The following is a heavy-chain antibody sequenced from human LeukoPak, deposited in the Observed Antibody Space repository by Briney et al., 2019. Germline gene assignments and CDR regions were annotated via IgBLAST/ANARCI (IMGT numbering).Heavy chain of an antibody. CDR1: GGSISSGGYS. Sequence: PSQTLSLTCAVSGGSISSGGYSWRWIRQPPGKGLEWIGYIYHSGSTYYNPSLKSRVTISVDRSKNQFSLKLSSVTAADTAVYYCARDLRGYFDLWGRGTLVTVSS. J-gene: IGHJ2*01. CDR2: IYHSGST. V-gene: IGHV4-30-2*01. CDR3: ARDLRGYFDL.